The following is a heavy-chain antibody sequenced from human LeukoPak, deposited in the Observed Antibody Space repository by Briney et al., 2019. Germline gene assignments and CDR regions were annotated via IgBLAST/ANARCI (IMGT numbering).Heavy chain of an antibody. CDR3: ARLEGPSYYYYYYMDV. V-gene: IGHV3-21*01. Sequence: GGSLRLSCAAPGFTFSSYSMNWVRQAPGKGLEWVSSISSSSSYIYYADSVKGRFTISRDNAKNSLYLQMNSLRAEDTAVYYCARLEGPSYYYYYYMDVWGKGTTVTVSS. J-gene: IGHJ6*03. CDR2: ISSSSSYI. CDR1: GFTFSSYS.